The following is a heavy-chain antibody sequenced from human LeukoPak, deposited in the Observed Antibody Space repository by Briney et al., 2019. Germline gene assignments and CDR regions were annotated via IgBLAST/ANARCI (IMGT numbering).Heavy chain of an antibody. CDR3: ARDLKRRDILTGYHYYMDV. D-gene: IGHD3-9*01. Sequence: GGSLRLSCAASGFTFSDYGMHWVRQAPGKGLEWVALVSYKENSKFYADSVKGRFAVSRDDSKKTLYLQMSGLRTEDTAVYYCARDLKRRDILTGYHYYMDVWGKGTTVTVSS. CDR2: VSYKENSK. J-gene: IGHJ6*03. CDR1: GFTFSDYG. V-gene: IGHV3-30*03.